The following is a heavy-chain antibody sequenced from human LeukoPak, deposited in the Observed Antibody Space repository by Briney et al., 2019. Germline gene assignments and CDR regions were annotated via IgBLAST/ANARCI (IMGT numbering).Heavy chain of an antibody. CDR2: IYHSGST. J-gene: IGHJ5*02. D-gene: IGHD3-3*01. Sequence: PSETLSLTCAVSGGSISSGAYSWSWIRQPPGKGLEWIGYIYHSGSTYYNPSLKSRVTISVDTSKNQFSLKLSSVTAADTAVYYCARGPHDMDDFWSGYLPPPLDLWGQGTLVTVSS. CDR3: ARGPHDMDDFWSGYLPPPLDL. CDR1: GGSISSGAYS. V-gene: IGHV4-30-2*01.